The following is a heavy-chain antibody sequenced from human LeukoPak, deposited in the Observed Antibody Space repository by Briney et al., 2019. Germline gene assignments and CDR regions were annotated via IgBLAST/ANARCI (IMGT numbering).Heavy chain of an antibody. CDR1: GGSISSYY. D-gene: IGHD3-9*01. CDR2: IYTSGST. J-gene: IGHJ4*02. V-gene: IGHV4-4*07. Sequence: SETLSLTCTVSGGSISSYYWSWIRQPAGKGLEWIGRIYTSGSTNYNPSLKSRVTMSVDTSKNQFSLKLSSVTVADTAVYYCARGGGYFDWLSTFDYWGQGTLVTVSS. CDR3: ARGGGYFDWLSTFDY.